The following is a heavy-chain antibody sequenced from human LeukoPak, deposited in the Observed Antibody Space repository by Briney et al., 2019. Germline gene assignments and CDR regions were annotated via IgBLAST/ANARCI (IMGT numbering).Heavy chain of an antibody. D-gene: IGHD2-15*01. CDR2: IYTSGST. J-gene: IGHJ4*02. V-gene: IGHV4-61*02. CDR1: GGSISSGSYY. Sequence: PSETLSLTCTVSGGSISSGSYYWSWIRQPAGTGLEWIGRIYTSGSTNYNPSLKSRVTISVDTSKNQFSLKLSSVTAADTAVYYCARGEGGPGDYWGQGTLVTVSS. CDR3: ARGEGGPGDY.